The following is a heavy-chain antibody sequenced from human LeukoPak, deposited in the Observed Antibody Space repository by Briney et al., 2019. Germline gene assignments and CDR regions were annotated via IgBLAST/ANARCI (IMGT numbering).Heavy chain of an antibody. V-gene: IGHV3-30-3*01. Sequence: GGSLRLSCAASGFTFSSYAMSLVRQAPGKGLEWVAVISYDGSNKYYADSVKGRFTISRDNSKNTLYLQMNSLRAEDTAVYYCARDIGKAAAGTLDYWGQGTLVTVSS. CDR1: GFTFSSYA. J-gene: IGHJ4*02. CDR2: ISYDGSNK. CDR3: ARDIGKAAAGTLDY. D-gene: IGHD6-13*01.